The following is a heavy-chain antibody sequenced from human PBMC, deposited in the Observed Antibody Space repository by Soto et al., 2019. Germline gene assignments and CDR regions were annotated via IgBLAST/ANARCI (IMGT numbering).Heavy chain of an antibody. V-gene: IGHV3-23*01. CDR1: GYTFSSHA. Sequence: PGGSLRLYCAASGYTFSSHAMTCLRQAAAKGLEWVAAISGSCGSTYYADSVKCRFTISRDNSKNTLYLQMTSLRAEDTDVYYLAKDRAITGMKPENYYIDDWGQGTLVTVSS. CDR2: ISGSCGST. CDR3: AKDRAITGMKPENYYIDD. J-gene: IGHJ4*02. D-gene: IGHD1-20*01.